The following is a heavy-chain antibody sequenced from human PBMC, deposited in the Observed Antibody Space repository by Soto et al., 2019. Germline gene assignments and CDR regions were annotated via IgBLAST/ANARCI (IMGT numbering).Heavy chain of an antibody. CDR1: GYTFTGYY. CDR2: INPNSGGT. J-gene: IGHJ6*02. V-gene: IGHV1-2*04. CDR3: ARSGNFYPRYYYYYGMDV. Sequence: GASVKGSCKASGYTFTGYYMHWVRQAPGQGLEWMGWINPNSGGTNYAQKFQGWVTMTRDTSISTAYMELSRLRSDDRAVYYCARSGNFYPRYYYYYGMDVWGQGTLVTVSS. D-gene: IGHD3-10*01.